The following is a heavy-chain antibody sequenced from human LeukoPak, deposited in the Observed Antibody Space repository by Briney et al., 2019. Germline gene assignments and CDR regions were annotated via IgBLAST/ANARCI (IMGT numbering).Heavy chain of an antibody. CDR3: ARDYHGSGRLDY. Sequence: GGSLRLSCAASGFTVSSNYVSWVRQAPGKGLEWLSVFYSGGNTYYADSVKGRFTISRDNSKNTLYLQMNSLRAEDTAVYYCARDYHGSGRLDYWGQGTLVTVSS. J-gene: IGHJ4*02. CDR2: FYSGGNT. D-gene: IGHD3-10*01. V-gene: IGHV3-53*01. CDR1: GFTVSSNY.